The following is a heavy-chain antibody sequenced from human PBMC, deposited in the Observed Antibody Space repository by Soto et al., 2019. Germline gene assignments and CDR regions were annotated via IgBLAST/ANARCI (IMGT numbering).Heavy chain of an antibody. CDR1: GGSISSYY. J-gene: IGHJ4*02. CDR2: IYYSGST. CDR3: ARSNGDYVVNFDY. D-gene: IGHD4-17*01. Sequence: SETLSLTCTVSGGSISSYYWSWIRQPPGKGLEWIGYIYYSGSTNYNPSPKSRVTISVDTSKNQFSLKLSSVTAADTAVYYCARSNGDYVVNFDYWGQGTLVTVSS. V-gene: IGHV4-59*01.